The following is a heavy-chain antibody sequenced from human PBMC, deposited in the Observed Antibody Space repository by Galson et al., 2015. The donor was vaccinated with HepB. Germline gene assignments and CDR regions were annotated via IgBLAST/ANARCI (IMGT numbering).Heavy chain of an antibody. CDR2: IGWDDDK. D-gene: IGHD3-22*01. CDR3: ARIPYYYDSSDYYFDY. CDR1: GFSLSTSGMC. V-gene: IGHV2-70*01. Sequence: PALVKPTQTLTLTCTFSGFSLSTSGMCVSWIRQPPGKALEWLALIGWDDDKYYSTSLKTRLTISKDTSKNQVVLTMTNMDPVDTATYYCARIPYYYDSSDYYFDYWGQGTLVTVSS. J-gene: IGHJ4*02.